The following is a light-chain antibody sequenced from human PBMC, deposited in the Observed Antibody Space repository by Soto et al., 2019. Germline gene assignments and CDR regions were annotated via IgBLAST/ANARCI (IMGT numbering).Light chain of an antibody. CDR1: QSVSTD. CDR2: GSS. J-gene: IGKJ5*01. Sequence: EIVMTQSPVTLSVSPGERATLSFRASQSVSTDLAWYQQKPGQDPRLLIYGSSTRATGITARFSGSESGTEFTLTISSLQSEDFAVYYCQHYNNWPPITLGQGTRLEIK. CDR3: QHYNNWPPIT. V-gene: IGKV3-15*01.